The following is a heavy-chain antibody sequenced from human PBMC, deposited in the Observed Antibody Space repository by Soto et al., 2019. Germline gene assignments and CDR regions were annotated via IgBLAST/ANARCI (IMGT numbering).Heavy chain of an antibody. V-gene: IGHV3-30-3*01. Sequence: GGSLRLSCAASGFTFSSYAMHWVRQAPGKGLEWVAVISYDGSNKYYADSVKGRFTISRDNSKNTLYLQMNSLRAEDTAVYYCARSSTIAARYYYGMDVWGQGTTVTVSS. CDR1: GFTFSSYA. CDR3: ARSSTIAARYYYGMDV. D-gene: IGHD6-6*01. J-gene: IGHJ6*02. CDR2: ISYDGSNK.